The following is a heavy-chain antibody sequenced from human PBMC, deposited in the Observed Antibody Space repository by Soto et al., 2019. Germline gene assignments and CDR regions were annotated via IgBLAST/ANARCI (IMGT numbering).Heavy chain of an antibody. CDR1: GYTFTGQY. Sequence: ASVKVSCKAAGYTFTGQYLHWVRKAPGEGLEWMGWINPTTGATRYAQKFQGRVTMTRDTSMSTAYLEVRSLRPDDTAVYYCAKGYSSWVSWFDPWGQGTLVTVSS. D-gene: IGHD6-19*01. J-gene: IGHJ5*02. CDR2: INPTTGAT. CDR3: AKGYSSWVSWFDP. V-gene: IGHV1-2*02.